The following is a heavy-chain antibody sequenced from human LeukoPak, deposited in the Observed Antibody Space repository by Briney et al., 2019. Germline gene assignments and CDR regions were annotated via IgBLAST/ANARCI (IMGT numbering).Heavy chain of an antibody. CDR1: GFSLSSSGMC. CDR2: IDWDDDK. D-gene: IGHD3-22*01. Sequence: SGPTLVNPTQTLTLTCTFSGFSLSSSGMCVSWIRQPPGRALEWLPRIDWDDDKYYSTSLKTRLTISKDTSKKQVVLTMTNMDPVDTATYYCARINYDSRYFDYWGQGTLVTVSS. V-gene: IGHV2-70*11. J-gene: IGHJ4*02. CDR3: ARINYDSRYFDY.